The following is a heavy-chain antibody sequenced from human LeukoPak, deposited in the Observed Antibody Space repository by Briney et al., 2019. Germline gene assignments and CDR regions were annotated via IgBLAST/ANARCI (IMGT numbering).Heavy chain of an antibody. D-gene: IGHD1-26*01. J-gene: IGHJ4*02. CDR3: ARDKKCELLQYFDY. CDR1: GFTFSSYS. V-gene: IGHV3-21*01. CDR2: ISSSSSYI. Sequence: PGGSLRLSCAASGFTFSSYSMNWVRQAPGNGLEWVSSISSSSSYIYYADSVKGRFTISRDNAKNSLYLQMNSLRAEDTAVYYCARDKKCELLQYFDYWGQGTLVTVSS.